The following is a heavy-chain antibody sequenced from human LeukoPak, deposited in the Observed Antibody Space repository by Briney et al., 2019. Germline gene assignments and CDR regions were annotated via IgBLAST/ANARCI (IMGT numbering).Heavy chain of an antibody. CDR3: ARVPGGDSNWFDP. CDR2: INPNSGGT. CDR1: GYTFTGYY. V-gene: IGHV1-2*02. D-gene: IGHD4-17*01. J-gene: IGHJ5*02. Sequence: ASVKVSRKASGYTFTGYYMHWVRQAPGQGLEWMGWINPNSGGTNYAQKFQGRVTMTRDTSIGTAYMELSRPRSDDTAVYYCARVPGGDSNWFDPWGQGTLVTVSS.